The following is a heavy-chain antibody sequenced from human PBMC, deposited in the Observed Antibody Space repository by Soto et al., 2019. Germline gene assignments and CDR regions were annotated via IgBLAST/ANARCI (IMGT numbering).Heavy chain of an antibody. D-gene: IGHD5-18*01. CDR1: GHSISSGFYY. CDR3: ARYGYSYSARSFDY. CDR2: IYHTEST. Sequence: SETLSLTCAVSGHSISSGFYYWGWVRQPPGKGLEWIGSIYHTESTYYNPSLKSRVTMSVDTSKNQLSLKLSSMTAADTAVYFCARYGYSYSARSFDYWGQGTRVTVSS. J-gene: IGHJ4*02. V-gene: IGHV4-38-2*01.